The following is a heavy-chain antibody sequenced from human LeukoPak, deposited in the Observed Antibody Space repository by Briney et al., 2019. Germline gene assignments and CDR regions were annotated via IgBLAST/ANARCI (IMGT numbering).Heavy chain of an antibody. CDR3: ARTYDFGRGPPGDAFDN. CDR1: GFTFTIFG. Sequence: GGSLRLSCAASGFTFTIFGLNWVRQAPGKGPEWVSYIDARSGITYYADSVQGRFTISRDNAKESVFLQMNSLRADDTAMYYCARTYDFGRGPPGDAFDNWGPGTLVIVSS. D-gene: IGHD3-3*01. CDR2: IDARSGIT. J-gene: IGHJ3*02. V-gene: IGHV3-48*01.